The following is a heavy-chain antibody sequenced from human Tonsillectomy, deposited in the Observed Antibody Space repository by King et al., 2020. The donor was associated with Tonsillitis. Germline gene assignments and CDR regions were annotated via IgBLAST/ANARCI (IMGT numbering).Heavy chain of an antibody. CDR2: ISSSSSYI. D-gene: IGHD1-26*01. J-gene: IGHJ6*02. V-gene: IGHV3-21*01. CDR1: GLTFSSYN. Sequence: VQLVESGGGLVKPGGSLRLSCAASGLTFSSYNMNWVRQAPGKGLEWVSSISSSSSYIYYADSVKGRSTISRDNAKNSLYLQMNSLRDEDTAVYYCAGEKEQLNSIVGQYYYYGMDVWGQGTTVTVSS. CDR3: AGEKEQLNSIVGQYYYYGMDV.